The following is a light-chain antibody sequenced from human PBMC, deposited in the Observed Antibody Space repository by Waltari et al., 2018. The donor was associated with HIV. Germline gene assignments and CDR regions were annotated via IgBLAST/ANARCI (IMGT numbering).Light chain of an antibody. Sequence: QSALTQPRSVSGSPGQSVTISCTGTSSDIGGYNYVSWYQQHPGKAPKLMIYDVSKRPSGVPDRFSGSKSGNTASLTISGLQAEDEADYYCCSHAGSYTFSFGGGTKLTVL. CDR3: CSHAGSYTFS. CDR1: SSDIGGYNY. V-gene: IGLV2-11*01. J-gene: IGLJ3*02. CDR2: DVS.